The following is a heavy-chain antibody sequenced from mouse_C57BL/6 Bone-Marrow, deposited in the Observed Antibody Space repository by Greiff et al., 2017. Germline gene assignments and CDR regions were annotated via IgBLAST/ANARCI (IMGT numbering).Heavy chain of an antibody. J-gene: IGHJ1*03. CDR2: ISNLAYSI. V-gene: IGHV5-15*01. D-gene: IGHD2-3*01. Sequence: EVQGVESGGGLVQPGGSLKLSCAASGFTFSDSGMAWVRQAPRKGPEWVAFISNLAYSIYYADTVTGRFTISRENAKNTLYLEMSSLRSEDTAMYYCARPSYDGYPYWYFDVWGTGTTVTVSS. CDR1: GFTFSDSG. CDR3: ARPSYDGYPYWYFDV.